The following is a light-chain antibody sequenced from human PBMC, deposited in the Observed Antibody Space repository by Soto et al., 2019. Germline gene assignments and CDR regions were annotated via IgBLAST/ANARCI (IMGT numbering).Light chain of an antibody. CDR1: QNVNNY. Sequence: EIVMTQSPATLSVSPGERATLFCRASQNVNNYLAWYQQKPGQAPRLLIYGISKRATDIPDRFSGSGSGTEFTLTISSLQPEDFATYYCQQHGQWPITFGQGTRLEI. CDR2: GIS. CDR3: QQHGQWPIT. J-gene: IGKJ5*01. V-gene: IGKV3D-15*01.